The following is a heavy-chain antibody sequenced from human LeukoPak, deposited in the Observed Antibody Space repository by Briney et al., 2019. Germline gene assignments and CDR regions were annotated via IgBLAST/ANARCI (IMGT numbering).Heavy chain of an antibody. CDR1: GGSISSYY. CDR3: ARGSVYFDF. J-gene: IGHJ4*02. CDR2: ISYTGST. Sequence: PSETLSLTCTVSGGSISSYYVSWIRQPQGKGLEWIGYISYTGSTDYNPSLKSRVTISVDMSKNQFSLKVSSVTAADTAVYYCARGSVYFDFWGQGTLVTVSS. V-gene: IGHV4-59*01.